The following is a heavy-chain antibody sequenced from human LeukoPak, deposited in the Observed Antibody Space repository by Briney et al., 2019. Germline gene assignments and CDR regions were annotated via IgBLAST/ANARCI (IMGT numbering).Heavy chain of an antibody. J-gene: IGHJ6*02. Sequence: ASVKVSCKASGYTFTGYYLHWVRQAPGQGLEWLGWINPNSGGTHYAQRFQGRVTVTRDTSISTAYMELNSLRSEDTALYYCARPMTGTGLTYYYYGMDIWGQGTTVTVSS. CDR2: INPNSGGT. V-gene: IGHV1-2*02. CDR3: ARPMTGTGLTYYYYGMDI. D-gene: IGHD1-1*01. CDR1: GYTFTGYY.